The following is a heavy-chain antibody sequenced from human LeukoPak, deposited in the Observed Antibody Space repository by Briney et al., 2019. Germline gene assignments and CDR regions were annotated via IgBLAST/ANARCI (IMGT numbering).Heavy chain of an antibody. CDR3: ARDRKWELQPVPFDY. D-gene: IGHD1-26*01. CDR1: GFTFSSYA. J-gene: IGHJ4*02. CDR2: ISYDGSNK. V-gene: IGHV3-30-3*01. Sequence: GGSLRLSCAASGFTFSSYAMHWVRQAPGKGLEWVAVISYDGSNKYYADSVKGRFTISRDNSKNTLYLQMNSLRAEDTAVYYCARDRKWELQPVPFDYWGQGTLVTVSS.